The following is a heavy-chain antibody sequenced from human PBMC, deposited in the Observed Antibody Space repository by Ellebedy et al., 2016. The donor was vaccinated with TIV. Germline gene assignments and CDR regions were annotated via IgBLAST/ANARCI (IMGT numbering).Heavy chain of an antibody. D-gene: IGHD4-17*01. CDR2: IYHSGST. Sequence: SETLSLXCTVSGYSISSGYYWGWIRQPPGKGLEWIGSIYHSGSTYYNPSLKSRVTISVDTSKNQFSLKLSSVTAADTAVYYCARAPTTGARSAFDIWGQGTMVTVSS. CDR3: ARAPTTGARSAFDI. J-gene: IGHJ3*02. CDR1: GYSISSGYY. V-gene: IGHV4-38-2*02.